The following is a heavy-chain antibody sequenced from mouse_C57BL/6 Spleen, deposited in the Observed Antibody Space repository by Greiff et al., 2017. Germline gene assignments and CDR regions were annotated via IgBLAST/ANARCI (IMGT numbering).Heavy chain of an antibody. J-gene: IGHJ2*01. CDR2: IDPSDSYT. Sequence: VQLQQPGAELVRPGTSVKLSCKASGYTFTSYWMHWVKQRPGQGLEWIGVIDPSDSYTNYNQKFKGKATLTVDTSSSTAYMQLSRLTSEDSAVYYCANYYCSNYWGQGTTLTVSS. CDR1: GYTFTSYW. V-gene: IGHV1-59*01. CDR3: ANYYCSNY. D-gene: IGHD1-1*01.